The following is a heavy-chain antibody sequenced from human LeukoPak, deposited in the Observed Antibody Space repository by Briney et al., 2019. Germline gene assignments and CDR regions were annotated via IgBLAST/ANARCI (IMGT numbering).Heavy chain of an antibody. V-gene: IGHV4-39*07. CDR1: GGSISSSSYY. CDR3: ARDRRAVAGTEVFDY. D-gene: IGHD6-13*01. J-gene: IGHJ4*02. CDR2: IYYSGST. Sequence: PSETLSLTCTVSGGSISSSSYYWGWIRQPPGKGLEGIGSIYYSGSTYYNPSLKSRVTISVDTSKNQFSLKLSSVTAADTAVYYCARDRRAVAGTEVFDYWGQGTLVTVSS.